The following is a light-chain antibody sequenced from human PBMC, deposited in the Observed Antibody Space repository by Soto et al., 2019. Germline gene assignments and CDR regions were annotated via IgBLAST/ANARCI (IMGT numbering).Light chain of an antibody. V-gene: IGKV3-20*01. CDR2: GAS. CDR1: ESVNSAY. CDR3: QQYGYSPWT. J-gene: IGKJ1*01. Sequence: EIVLTQSPVTLSLSPGERATLSCRASESVNSAYLAWYQHRPAQAPRLLIYGASSRATGVPDRFSGSDSGTEFTLTITRLEPADFALYYCQQYGYSPWTFGLGTKVEIK.